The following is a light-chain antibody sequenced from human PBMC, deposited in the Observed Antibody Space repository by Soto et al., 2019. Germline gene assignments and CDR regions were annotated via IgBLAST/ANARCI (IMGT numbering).Light chain of an antibody. J-gene: IGKJ2*01. V-gene: IGKV3-20*01. Sequence: EIVLTQSPATLSLSPGERATLSCTASQSVSSSYFAWYQQKPGQAPRLLIYAASSRATGIPDKFSNSGSGTDFTLTIDRLQPEDFAVYYRQQFGSLPYTFGQGTKLQI. CDR1: QSVSSSY. CDR3: QQFGSLPYT. CDR2: AAS.